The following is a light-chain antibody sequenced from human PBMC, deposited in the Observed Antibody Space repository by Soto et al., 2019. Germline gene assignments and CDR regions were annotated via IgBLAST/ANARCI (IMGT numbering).Light chain of an antibody. J-gene: IGKJ2*01. Sequence: DILMTQSPSSLSASVGDRVTIVCRASQSITNYLNWYQQKPEKAPKLLIHGASSLQSGVPSRFSGSGSGTDFTLTISSLQPEDFATYYCQQSYHTPYTFGQGTKLEI. CDR3: QQSYHTPYT. V-gene: IGKV1-39*01. CDR1: QSITNY. CDR2: GAS.